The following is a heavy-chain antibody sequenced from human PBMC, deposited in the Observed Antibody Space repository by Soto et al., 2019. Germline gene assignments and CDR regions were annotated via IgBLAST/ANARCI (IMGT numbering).Heavy chain of an antibody. CDR2: ISGSGGST. CDR3: ARDQDYSGSGSTH. V-gene: IGHV3-23*01. J-gene: IGHJ4*02. D-gene: IGHD3-10*01. Sequence: SGGSLRLSCAASGFTFSSYAMSWVRQAPGKGLEWVSAISGSGGSTYYADSAKGRFTISRDNSRKTLYLQMNSLRAEDTAVYYCARDQDYSGSGSTHWGQGTLVTVSS. CDR1: GFTFSSYA.